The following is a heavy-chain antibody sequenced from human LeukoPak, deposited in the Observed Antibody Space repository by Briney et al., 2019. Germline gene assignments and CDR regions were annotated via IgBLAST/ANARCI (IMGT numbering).Heavy chain of an antibody. Sequence: SETLSLTCTVSGGSISSSYWGWIRQPPGKGLEWIGYVYYSGTTNYKPSLRSRVTISLDTTKNQFSLKLSSVTAADTAVYYCARAVTMVRGVGKYYFDYWGQGTLVTVSS. CDR1: GGSISSSY. CDR3: ARAVTMVRGVGKYYFDY. V-gene: IGHV4-59*13. J-gene: IGHJ4*02. CDR2: VYYSGTT. D-gene: IGHD3-10*01.